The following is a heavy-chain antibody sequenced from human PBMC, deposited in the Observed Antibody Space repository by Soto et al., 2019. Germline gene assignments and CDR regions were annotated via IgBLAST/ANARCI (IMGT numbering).Heavy chain of an antibody. D-gene: IGHD2-2*01. CDR3: ARDMGTGCSSNSCYEVPGYMDV. CDR2: IYYSGST. Sequence: PSETLSLTCTVSGGSISSGGYYWSWIRQHPGKGLEWIGYIYYSGSTYYNPSLKSRVTISVDTSKNQFSLKLSSVTAAETAVYYCARDMGTGCSSNSCYEVPGYMDVWGKRTTVTVSS. V-gene: IGHV4-31*03. CDR1: GGSISSGGYY. J-gene: IGHJ6*03.